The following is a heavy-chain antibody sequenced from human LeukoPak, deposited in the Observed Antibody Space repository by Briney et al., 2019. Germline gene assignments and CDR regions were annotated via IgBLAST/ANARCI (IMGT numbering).Heavy chain of an antibody. CDR2: IIPIFGTA. CDR3: ARALIPRVHDAFDI. CDR1: GGTFSSYA. V-gene: IGHV1-69*06. Sequence: GASVKVSCKASGGTFSSYAISWVRQAPGQGLEWMGGIIPIFGTANYAQKFQGRVTITADKSTSTAYMELSSLRSEDTAVYYCARALIPRVHDAFDIWGQGTMVTVSS. J-gene: IGHJ3*02. D-gene: IGHD2-2*02.